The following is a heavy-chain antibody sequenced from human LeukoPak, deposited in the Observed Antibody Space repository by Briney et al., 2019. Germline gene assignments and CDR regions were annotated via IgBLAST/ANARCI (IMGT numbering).Heavy chain of an antibody. V-gene: IGHV4-34*01. D-gene: IGHD6-19*01. Sequence: PSETLSLTCAVYGGSFSGYYWSWIRQSPEKGLEWIGEIKHSGVTNYNPSLKSRLTISVDTSKTQFSLRLTSVTAADTAVYYCARKSIEVAGRQPYDYWGQGTLVTVSS. CDR2: IKHSGVT. J-gene: IGHJ4*02. CDR1: GGSFSGYY. CDR3: ARKSIEVAGRQPYDY.